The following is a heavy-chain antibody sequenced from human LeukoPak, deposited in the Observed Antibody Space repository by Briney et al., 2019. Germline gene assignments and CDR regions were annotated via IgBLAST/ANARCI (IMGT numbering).Heavy chain of an antibody. Sequence: SETLSLTCAVYDGSFSNYYWAWIRQSPGQGLEWIAEINQSGNTNYNPSLKSRVSMSLDTSRTQFSLTLSSVTAADTAVYYCARGVPRITMVRGITSSHSYSYMDVWGKGTTVIVSS. CDR3: ARGVPRITMVRGITSSHSYSYMDV. J-gene: IGHJ6*03. CDR1: DGSFSNYY. CDR2: INQSGNT. V-gene: IGHV4-34*01. D-gene: IGHD3-10*01.